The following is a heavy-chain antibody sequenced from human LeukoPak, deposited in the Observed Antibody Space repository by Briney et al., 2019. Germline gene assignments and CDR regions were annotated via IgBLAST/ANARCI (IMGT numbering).Heavy chain of an antibody. CDR3: AKVPTTVVTPRSHAFDI. Sequence: GGSLRLSCAASGFTFSSYGMHWVRQAPGKGLEWVAVIWYDGSNKYYADSVKGRFTISRDNSKNTLYLQMNSLRAEDTAVYYCAKVPTTVVTPRSHAFDIWGQGTMVTVSS. CDR1: GFTFSSYG. CDR2: IWYDGSNK. J-gene: IGHJ3*02. D-gene: IGHD4-23*01. V-gene: IGHV3-30*02.